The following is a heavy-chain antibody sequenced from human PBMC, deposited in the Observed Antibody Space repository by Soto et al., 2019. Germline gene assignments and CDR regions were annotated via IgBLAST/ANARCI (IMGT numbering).Heavy chain of an antibody. Sequence: SETLSLTCTVSGGSISSSSYYWGWIRQPPGKGLEWIGSIYYSGSTYYNPSLKSRVTISVDTSKNQFSLKLSSVTAADTAVYYCARRDYYDSSGYDVDDYWGQGTMVTVSS. V-gene: IGHV4-39*01. D-gene: IGHD3-22*01. CDR2: IYYSGST. J-gene: IGHJ4*02. CDR1: GGSISSSSYY. CDR3: ARRDYYDSSGYDVDDY.